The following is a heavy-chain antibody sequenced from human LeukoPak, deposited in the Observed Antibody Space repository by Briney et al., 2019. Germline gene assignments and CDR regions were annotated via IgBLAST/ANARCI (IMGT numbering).Heavy chain of an antibody. V-gene: IGHV3-48*01. J-gene: IGHJ4*02. CDR1: GFTFSSYS. CDR3: ASTPHIVVVTPFDY. Sequence: GGSLRLSCAASGFTFSSYSMNWVRQAPGKGLEWVSYISSSSSTIYYADSVKGRFTISRDNAKNSLYLQMNSLRAEDTAVYYCASTPHIVVVTPFDYWGQGTLVTVSS. D-gene: IGHD2-21*02. CDR2: ISSSSSTI.